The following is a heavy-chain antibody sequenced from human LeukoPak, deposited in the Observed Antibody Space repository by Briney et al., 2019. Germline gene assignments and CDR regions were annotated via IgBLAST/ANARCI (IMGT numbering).Heavy chain of an antibody. J-gene: IGHJ4*02. CDR3: ARNSLGAAPVVDY. CDR2: INHSGST. D-gene: IGHD2-15*01. V-gene: IGHV4-34*01. Sequence: SETLSLTCAVYGGSFSGYYWSWIRQPPGKGLEWIGEINHSGSTNYNPSLKSRVTISADTSNNQFSLKLSSVTAADTAVYYCARNSLGAAPVVDYWGQGTLVTVSS. CDR1: GGSFSGYY.